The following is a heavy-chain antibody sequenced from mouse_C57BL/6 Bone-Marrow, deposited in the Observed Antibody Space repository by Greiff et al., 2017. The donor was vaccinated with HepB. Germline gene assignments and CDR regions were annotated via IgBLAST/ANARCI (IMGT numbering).Heavy chain of an antibody. CDR1: GFTFSDYY. D-gene: IGHD2-1*01. CDR2: ISNGGGST. Sequence: EVHLVESGGGLVQPGGSLKLSCAASGFTFSDYYMYWVRQTPEKRLEWVAYISNGGGSTYYPDTVKGRFTISRDNAKNTLYLQMSRLKSEDTAMYYCARLRGNYVNAMDYWGQGTSVTVSS. J-gene: IGHJ4*01. CDR3: ARLRGNYVNAMDY. V-gene: IGHV5-12*01.